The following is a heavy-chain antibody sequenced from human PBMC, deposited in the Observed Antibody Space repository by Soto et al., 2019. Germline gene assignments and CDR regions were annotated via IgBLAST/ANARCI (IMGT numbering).Heavy chain of an antibody. J-gene: IGHJ6*02. CDR3: ARGIVGSSSWYYYYGMDV. CDR1: GGSFGGYY. CDR2: INHSGST. V-gene: IGHV4-34*01. Sequence: PSETLSLTCAVYGGSFGGYYWSWIRQPPGKGLEWIGEINHSGSTNYNPSLKSRVTISVDTSKNQFSLKLSSVTAADTAVYYCARGIVGSSSWYYYYGMDVWGQGTTVTVSS. D-gene: IGHD6-13*01.